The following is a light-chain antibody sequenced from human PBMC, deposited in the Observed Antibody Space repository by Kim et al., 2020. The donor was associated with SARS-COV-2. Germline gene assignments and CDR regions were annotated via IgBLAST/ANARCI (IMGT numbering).Light chain of an antibody. CDR2: AAY. CDR1: QSISNY. J-gene: IGKJ1*01. V-gene: IGKV1-39*01. CDR3: QQSYNTPWT. Sequence: ASVGDRVTITCRASQSISNYLNWYQQKTGKAPKHLIYAAYSLQSGVPSRFRGSGYETDFTLTISSLQPEDFATYDCQQSYNTPWTFGQGTKVESK.